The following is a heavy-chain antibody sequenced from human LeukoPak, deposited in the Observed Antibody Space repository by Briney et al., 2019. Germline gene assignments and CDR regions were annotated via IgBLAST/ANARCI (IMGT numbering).Heavy chain of an antibody. D-gene: IGHD6-19*01. CDR3: ATAGQWRFDS. CDR2: INSDGSTI. V-gene: IGHV3-74*01. CDR1: GFTFSTYG. J-gene: IGHJ4*02. Sequence: GRSLRLSCAASGFTFSTYGMHWVRQAPGKGLEWVSRINSDGSTINYPDSVKGRFTISRDNAKNTLYLQMNSLRAEDTAVYYCATAGQWRFDSWGLGTLVTVSS.